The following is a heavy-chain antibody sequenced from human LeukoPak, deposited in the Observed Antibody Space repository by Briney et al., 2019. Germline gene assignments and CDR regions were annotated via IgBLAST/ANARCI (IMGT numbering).Heavy chain of an antibody. J-gene: IGHJ3*02. Sequence: ASVKVSCKTSGYTFTDYYIHWVRQAPGQGLEWMGWINPNSGGTNYAQKFQGRVTITRSTSISTAYMELSSLRAEDTAVYYCARNSNYYGSGAEDAFDIWGQGTMVTVSS. CDR2: INPNSGGT. CDR3: ARNSNYYGSGAEDAFDI. D-gene: IGHD3-10*01. V-gene: IGHV1-8*03. CDR1: GYTFTDYY.